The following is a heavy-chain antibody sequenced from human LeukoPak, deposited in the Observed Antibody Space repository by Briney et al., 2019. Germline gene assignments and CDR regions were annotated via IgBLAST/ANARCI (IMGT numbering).Heavy chain of an antibody. D-gene: IGHD3-22*01. CDR1: GGSFSGYY. CDR2: IYTSGST. Sequence: SETLSLTCAVYGGSFSGYYWSWIRQPAGKGLEWIGRIYTSGSTNYNPSLKSRVTMSVDTSKNQFSLKLSSVTAADTAVYYCARDRYYYDSSGYYVFDQWGQGTLVTVSS. J-gene: IGHJ4*02. CDR3: ARDRYYYDSSGYYVFDQ. V-gene: IGHV4-4*07.